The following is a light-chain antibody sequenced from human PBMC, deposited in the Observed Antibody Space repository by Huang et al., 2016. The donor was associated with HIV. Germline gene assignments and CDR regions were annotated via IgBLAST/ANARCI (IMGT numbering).Light chain of an antibody. Sequence: EIMMTQSPPTLSVSPGERATLSCRASQSVSSNLAWYQQKLGQAPRLLIYASSTRATGIPARFGGSGSGTEFTLTVSSLQSEDFAVYYCQQYNDWPLTFGGGTKVEI. CDR1: QSVSSN. J-gene: IGKJ4*01. CDR3: QQYNDWPLT. CDR2: ASS. V-gene: IGKV3D-15*01.